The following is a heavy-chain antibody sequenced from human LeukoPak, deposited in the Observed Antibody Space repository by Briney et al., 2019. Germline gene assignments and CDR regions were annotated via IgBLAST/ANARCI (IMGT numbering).Heavy chain of an antibody. CDR1: GFTFDNYA. V-gene: IGHV3-9*01. Sequence: GGSLRLSCAASGFTFDNYAMHWVRQAPGKGLEWLSILSWNSGCIGYADSVKGRFTISRDNAKKSLDLQMNSLRAEDTAFYYCAKVRGTYSSGYFFDYWGQGTLVTVSS. CDR2: LSWNSGCI. CDR3: AKVRGTYSSGYFFDY. J-gene: IGHJ4*02. D-gene: IGHD6-19*01.